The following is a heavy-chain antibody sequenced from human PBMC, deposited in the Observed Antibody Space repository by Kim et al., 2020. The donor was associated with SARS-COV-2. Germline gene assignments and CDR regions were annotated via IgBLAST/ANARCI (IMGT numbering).Heavy chain of an antibody. CDR3: ARDIFKTNFYYYGMDV. Sequence: SVKRRFTVYTDNSKNTLYLQMNGMRAEDTAVYYCARDIFKTNFYYYGMDVWGQGTTVTVSS. J-gene: IGHJ6*02. V-gene: IGHV3-53*01. D-gene: IGHD3-3*02.